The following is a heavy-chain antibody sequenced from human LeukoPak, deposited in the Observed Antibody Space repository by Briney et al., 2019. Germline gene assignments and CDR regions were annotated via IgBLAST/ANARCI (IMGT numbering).Heavy chain of an antibody. V-gene: IGHV1-69*06. CDR1: GGTFSSYA. J-gene: IGHJ4*02. CDR3: ARSLTYYYDSSGSDFDY. Sequence: EASVTVSCKASGGTFSSYAISWVRQAPGQGLEWMGGIIPIFGTANYAQKFQGRVTITADKSTSTAYMELSSLRSEDTAVYYCARSLTYYYDSSGSDFDYWGQGTLVTVSS. D-gene: IGHD3-22*01. CDR2: IIPIFGTA.